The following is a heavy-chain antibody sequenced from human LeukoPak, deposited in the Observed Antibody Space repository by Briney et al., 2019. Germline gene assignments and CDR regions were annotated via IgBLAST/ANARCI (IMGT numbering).Heavy chain of an antibody. J-gene: IGHJ5*02. CDR1: GGSISSYY. V-gene: IGHV4-59*12. D-gene: IGHD3-3*01. Sequence: SETLSLTCTVSGGSISSYYWSWIRQPPGKGLEWIGYIYYSGSTNYNPSLKSRVTMSVDTSKNQFSLKLSSVTAADTAVYYCARVGRLRFLEWYWFDPWGQGTLVTVSS. CDR2: IYYSGST. CDR3: ARVGRLRFLEWYWFDP.